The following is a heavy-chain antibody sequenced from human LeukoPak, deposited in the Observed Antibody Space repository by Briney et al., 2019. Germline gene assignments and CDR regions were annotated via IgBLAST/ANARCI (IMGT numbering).Heavy chain of an antibody. Sequence: PSETLSLTCAVYGGSFSGYYWSWIRQPPGKGLEWIGEINHSGSTNYNPSLKNRVTISVDTSKNQFSLKLSSVTAADTAVYYCARGGTKYCSGGSCYFRAWGQGTLVTVSS. CDR3: ARGGTKYCSGGSCYFRA. D-gene: IGHD2-15*01. CDR1: GGSFSGYY. CDR2: INHSGST. J-gene: IGHJ5*02. V-gene: IGHV4-34*01.